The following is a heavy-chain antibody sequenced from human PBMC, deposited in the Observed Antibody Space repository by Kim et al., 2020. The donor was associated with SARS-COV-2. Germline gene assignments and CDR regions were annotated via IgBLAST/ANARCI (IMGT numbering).Heavy chain of an antibody. CDR3: ARRLGIPFINPYYYYGMDV. D-gene: IGHD3-16*02. J-gene: IGHJ6*02. Sequence: GRFTISRDNSKNTLYLQMNSLRAEDTAVYYCARRLGIPFINPYYYYGMDVWGQGTTVTVSS. V-gene: IGHV3-30*07.